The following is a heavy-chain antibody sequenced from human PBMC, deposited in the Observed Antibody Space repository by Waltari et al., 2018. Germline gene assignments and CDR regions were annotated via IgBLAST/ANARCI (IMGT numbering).Heavy chain of an antibody. CDR2: VYYTGST. D-gene: IGHD3-10*01. CDR3: ARGVGADFDF. Sequence: QLQLQEAGPGLVKHSETLSIICTVSGGSLNRSSHDWAWIRRPPGKVLEGIGSVYYTGSTHYNPSLKSRVTISLDMSKNDFSLRLNSATAADTGVYYCARGVGADFDFWGQGTRVTVSS. CDR1: GGSLNRSSHD. V-gene: IGHV4-39*02. J-gene: IGHJ4*02.